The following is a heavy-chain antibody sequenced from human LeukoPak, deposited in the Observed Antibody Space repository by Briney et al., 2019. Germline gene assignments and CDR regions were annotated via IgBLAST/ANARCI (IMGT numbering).Heavy chain of an antibody. CDR3: ARERLRYFDWLPNPTYGMDV. V-gene: IGHV3-33*01. CDR1: GFTFRTYG. J-gene: IGHJ6*02. Sequence: GGSLRLSCVASGFTFRTYGFYWVCQAPGKGLEWVAVIWSDGSKKYYAESVKGRFTISRDDSKNTLYLQMNSLSAEDTAVYYCARERLRYFDWLPNPTYGMDVWGQGTTVTVSS. CDR2: IWSDGSKK. D-gene: IGHD3-9*01.